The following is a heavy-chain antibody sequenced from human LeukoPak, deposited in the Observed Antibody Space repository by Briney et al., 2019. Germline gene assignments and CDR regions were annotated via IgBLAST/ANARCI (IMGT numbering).Heavy chain of an antibody. V-gene: IGHV4-4*07. CDR2: IYPSGST. J-gene: IGHJ4*02. CDR3: ARSLVENTCFNH. Sequence: PSETLSLTCTVAGDSISSYYWSWIRQPAGKGLEWIGRIYPSGSTSYNPSLMSRVSMSADTSKNQLSLKLTSVTAADGAIYYCARSLVENTCFNHWGQGSLVTVSA. CDR1: GDSISSYY. D-gene: IGHD1-26*01.